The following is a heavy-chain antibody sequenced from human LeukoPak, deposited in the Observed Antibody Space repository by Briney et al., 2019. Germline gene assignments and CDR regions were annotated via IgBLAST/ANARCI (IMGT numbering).Heavy chain of an antibody. Sequence: ASVKVSCKASGGTFSSYAINWVRQATGQGLEWMGWMNPNSGNTGYAQKFQGRVTMTRNTSISTAYMELSSLRSEDTAVYYCARGRVTYYYDSSGYYSPLIPFDYWGQGTLVTVSS. J-gene: IGHJ4*02. V-gene: IGHV1-8*02. D-gene: IGHD3-22*01. CDR2: MNPNSGNT. CDR3: ARGRVTYYYDSSGYYSPLIPFDY. CDR1: GGTFSSYA.